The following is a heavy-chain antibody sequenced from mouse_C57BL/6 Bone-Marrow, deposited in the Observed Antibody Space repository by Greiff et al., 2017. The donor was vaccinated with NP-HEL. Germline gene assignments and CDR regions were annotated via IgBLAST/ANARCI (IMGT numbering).Heavy chain of an antibody. CDR1: GYTFTSYW. J-gene: IGHJ2*01. V-gene: IGHV1-74*01. D-gene: IGHD4-1*01. Sequence: QVQLKQPGAELVKPGASVKVSCKASGYTFTSYWMHWVKQRPGQGLEWIGRIHPSDSDTNYNQKFKGKATLTVDKSSSTAYMQLSSLTSEDSAVYYCAIDAWAAGYYFDYWGQGTTLTVSS. CDR2: IHPSDSDT. CDR3: AIDAWAAGYYFDY.